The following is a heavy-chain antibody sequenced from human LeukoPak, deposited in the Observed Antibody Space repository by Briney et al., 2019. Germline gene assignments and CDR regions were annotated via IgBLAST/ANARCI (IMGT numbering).Heavy chain of an antibody. CDR3: ARTLPRGGKGVYYFDY. D-gene: IGHD2-15*01. J-gene: IGHJ4*02. CDR2: IYYSGST. Sequence: SETLSLTCTVSGGSISSYYWSWIRQPPGKGLEWIGYIYYSGSTNYNPSLKSRVTISVDTSKNQFSLKLSSVTAADTAVYYCARTLPRGGKGVYYFDYWGQGTLVTVSS. CDR1: GGSISSYY. V-gene: IGHV4-59*12.